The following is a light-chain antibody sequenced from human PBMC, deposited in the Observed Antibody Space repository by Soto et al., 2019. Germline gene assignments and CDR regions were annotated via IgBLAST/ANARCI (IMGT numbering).Light chain of an antibody. J-gene: IGLJ2*01. CDR2: STN. CDR1: SSNIGAGYD. Sequence: QSVLTQPPSVSGAPGQRVTISCTGSSSNIGAGYDVHWYQQLPGTAPKLLIYSTNQRPSGVPDRFSGSKSGTSASLAISGLQSEDEAEYFCAVWIGSLNTVVFGGGTKLTVL. CDR3: AVWIGSLNTVV. V-gene: IGLV1-40*01.